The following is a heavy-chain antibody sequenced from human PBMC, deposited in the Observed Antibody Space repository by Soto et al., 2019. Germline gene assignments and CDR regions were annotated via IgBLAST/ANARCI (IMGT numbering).Heavy chain of an antibody. D-gene: IGHD1-20*01. CDR2: INSDGSST. CDR3: AREVGSNWITYYFDY. J-gene: IGHJ4*02. CDR1: GFTFSSYW. V-gene: IGHV3-74*01. Sequence: GGSLRLSCAASGFTFSSYWMHWVRQAPGKGLVWVSRINSDGSSTSYADSVKGRFTISRDNAKNTLYLQMNSLRAEDTAVYYCAREVGSNWITYYFDYWGQGTLVTVSS.